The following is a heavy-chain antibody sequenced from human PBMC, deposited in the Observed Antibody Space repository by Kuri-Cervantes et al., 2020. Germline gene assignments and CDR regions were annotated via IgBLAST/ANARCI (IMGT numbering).Heavy chain of an antibody. V-gene: IGHV3-21*01. CDR2: ISSSSYI. D-gene: IGHD3-9*01. J-gene: IGHJ4*02. CDR1: GFTLKNYG. CDR3: ARDNAGYPDY. Sequence: GGSLRLSCVVSGFTLKNYGMHWVRQAPGKGLEWVSSISSSSYIYYADSVKGRFTISRDNAKNSLYLQMNSLRAEDTAVYYCARDNAGYPDYWGRGTLVTVSS.